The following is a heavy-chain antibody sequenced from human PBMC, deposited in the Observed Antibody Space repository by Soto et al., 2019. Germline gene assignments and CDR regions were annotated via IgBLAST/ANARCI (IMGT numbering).Heavy chain of an antibody. J-gene: IGHJ4*02. CDR3: ASRYDSSDY. Sequence: QVQLVQSGAEVKKPGSSVKVSCKASGGTFSSYTISWVRQAPGQGLEWMGRIIPILGIANYAQKFQGRVTITADKPTSPAYMELSSLGSEDTGLYYCASRYDSSDYWGQGTLVTVSS. CDR1: GGTFSSYT. V-gene: IGHV1-69*02. CDR2: IIPILGIA. D-gene: IGHD3-22*01.